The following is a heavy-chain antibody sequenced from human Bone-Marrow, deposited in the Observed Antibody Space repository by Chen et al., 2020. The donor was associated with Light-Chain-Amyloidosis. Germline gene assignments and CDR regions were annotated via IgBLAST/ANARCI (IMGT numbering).Heavy chain of an antibody. CDR2: ISGSGGSR. J-gene: IGHJ3*02. D-gene: IGHD3-9*01. Sequence: RLSCAASGFAFSSYAMSWVRQAPGKGLEWVSTISGSGGSRYYGDSVKGRLTISRDNSKNALFLQMNSLRAEDTAVYYCAKDISYDDILPGYPADAFDIWGKGTMVTVSS. CDR3: AKDISYDDILPGYPADAFDI. CDR1: GFAFSSYA. V-gene: IGHV3-23*01.